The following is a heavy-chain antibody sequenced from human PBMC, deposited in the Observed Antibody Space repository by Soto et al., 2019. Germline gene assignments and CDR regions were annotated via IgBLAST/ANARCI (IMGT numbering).Heavy chain of an antibody. J-gene: IGHJ4*02. V-gene: IGHV4-61*01. CDR3: ARARYSGYDY. D-gene: IGHD5-12*01. CDR2: IYYSGST. Sequence: LSLTCTVSGASVISGNYYWSWIRQPPGKGLEWIGYIYYSGSTNFNPSLKSRVTISVDTSKNQFSLKLSSVSAADTAVYYCARARYSGYDYWGQGTLVTVSS. CDR1: GASVISGNYY.